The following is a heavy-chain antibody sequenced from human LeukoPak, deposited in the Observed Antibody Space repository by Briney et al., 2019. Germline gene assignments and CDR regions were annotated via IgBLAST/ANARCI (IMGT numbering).Heavy chain of an antibody. CDR2: IYHSGST. J-gene: IGHJ5*02. V-gene: IGHV4-4*02. D-gene: IGHD3-3*01. Sequence: PSETLSLTCAVSGGSFSSSSWWSWVRQPPGKGLEWIGEIYHSGSTNYNPSLKSRVTISVDTSKNQFSLKLSSVTAADTAVYYCARASSAYYDFWSGYYRVNWFDPWGQGTLVTVSS. CDR1: GGSFSSSSW. CDR3: ARASSAYYDFWSGYYRVNWFDP.